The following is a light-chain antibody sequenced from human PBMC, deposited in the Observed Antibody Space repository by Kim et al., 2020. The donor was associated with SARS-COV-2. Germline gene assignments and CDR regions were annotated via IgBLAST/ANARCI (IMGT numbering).Light chain of an antibody. CDR1: NIESKS. J-gene: IGLJ3*02. CDR2: FDN. Sequence: SYELTQPPSVSVAPGKTASLTCGGNNIESKSVHWYQQKPGQAPVLVMYFDNDRPSGIPERFSGSNSGNTATLAISRVEAGDEADYYCQVWDASDNWVFGGGTQLTVL. CDR3: QVWDASDNWV. V-gene: IGLV3-21*04.